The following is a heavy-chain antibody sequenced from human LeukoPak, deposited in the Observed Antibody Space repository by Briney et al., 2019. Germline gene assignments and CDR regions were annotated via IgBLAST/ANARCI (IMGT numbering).Heavy chain of an antibody. D-gene: IGHD3-10*01. J-gene: IGHJ4*02. Sequence: SETLSLTCTVSGGSISSGSYYWSWIRQPAGKGLEWIGRIYTSGSTNYNPSLKSRVTISVDTSKNQFSLKLSTVTAADTAVYYCARVGGSGSLRTFDYWGQGTLVTVSS. V-gene: IGHV4-61*02. CDR1: GGSISSGSYY. CDR2: IYTSGST. CDR3: ARVGGSGSLRTFDY.